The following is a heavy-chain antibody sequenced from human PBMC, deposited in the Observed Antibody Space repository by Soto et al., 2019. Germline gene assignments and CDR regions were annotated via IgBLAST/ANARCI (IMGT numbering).Heavy chain of an antibody. Sequence: QGQLVQSGGEVTKPGASVKVSCNSSGYTFSSYGISWVRQAPGQGLEWMGWISPYSGHTKEAPKVQGRITLTTETSTGTAYMELRSLASDDTAVYYCASDRCTTAKCYTHHLDVWGQGTTVIVSS. CDR3: ASDRCTTAKCYTHHLDV. J-gene: IGHJ6*02. CDR1: GYTFSSYG. CDR2: ISPYSGHT. D-gene: IGHD2-8*01. V-gene: IGHV1-18*04.